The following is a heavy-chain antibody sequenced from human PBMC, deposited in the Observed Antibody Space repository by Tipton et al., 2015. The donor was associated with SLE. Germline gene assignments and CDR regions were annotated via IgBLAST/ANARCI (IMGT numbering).Heavy chain of an antibody. J-gene: IGHJ3*02. CDR3: AGGGVVVAATLAFDI. V-gene: IGHV3-21*01. Sequence: SLRLSCSASGFTFSSYSMNWVRQAPGKGLEWVSSISSSSSYIYYADSVKGRFTISRDNAKNSPYLQMNSLSAEDTAVYYFAGGGVVVAATLAFDIWGQGTMVTVSS. D-gene: IGHD2-15*01. CDR2: ISSSSSYI. CDR1: GFTFSSYS.